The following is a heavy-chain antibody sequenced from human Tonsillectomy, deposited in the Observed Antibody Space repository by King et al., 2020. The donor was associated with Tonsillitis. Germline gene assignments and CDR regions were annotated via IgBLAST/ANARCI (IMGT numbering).Heavy chain of an antibody. CDR2: IGWNSGSI. D-gene: IGHD1-14*01. V-gene: IGHV3-9*01. CDR3: VKDGRGNREPTYVDN. Sequence: VQLVESGGALVQPGRSLRLSCAASGFMFDDSAMHWVRQAPGKGLEWVSSIGWNSGSIGYADSVKGRFTISRDNARNFLYLQMNSLRLEDTALYYCVKDGRGNREPTYVDNWGQGTLVTVSS. CDR1: GFMFDDSA. J-gene: IGHJ4*02.